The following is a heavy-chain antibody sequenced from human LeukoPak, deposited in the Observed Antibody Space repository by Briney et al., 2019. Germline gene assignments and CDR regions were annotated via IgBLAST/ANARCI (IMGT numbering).Heavy chain of an antibody. CDR3: AHRGYNDGFDY. CDR2: VYWSDDK. J-gene: IGHJ4*02. CDR1: GFSLSSSGVS. V-gene: IGHV2-5*01. Sequence: SGPTLVNPTQTLTLTCTFSGFSLSSSGVSVGWIRQPPGKALEWLALVYWSDDKRYSPSLKSRLTITKVTSKNQVVLTMTNMDPVDTATYYCAHRGYNDGFDYWGQGTLVTVSS. D-gene: IGHD5-18*01.